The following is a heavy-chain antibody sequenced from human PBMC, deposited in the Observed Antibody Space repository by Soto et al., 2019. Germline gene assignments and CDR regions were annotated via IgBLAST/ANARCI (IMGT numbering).Heavy chain of an antibody. V-gene: IGHV3-23*01. CDR3: AKDLFGVVIEKPKGNDY. J-gene: IGHJ4*02. D-gene: IGHD3-3*01. CDR1: GFTFSSYA. Sequence: GGSLRLSCAPSGFTFSSYAMSWVRQAPGKGLEWVSAISGSGGSTYYADSVKGRFTISRDNSKNTLYLQMNSLRAEDTAVYYCAKDLFGVVIEKPKGNDYWGQGTLVTVSS. CDR2: ISGSGGST.